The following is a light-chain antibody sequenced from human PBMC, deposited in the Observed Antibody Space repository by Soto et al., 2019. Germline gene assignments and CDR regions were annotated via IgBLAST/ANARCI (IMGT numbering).Light chain of an antibody. CDR1: QSVSSGS. CDR3: QQYRT. Sequence: EIVLTQSPGPLSLSPGERATLSCRASQSVSSGSLAWYQQNPGQAPRLLIYEASSRATGIPDRFSGSGSGTDFTLTISRLEPEDFAVYYCQQYRTFGQGTKVDIK. V-gene: IGKV3-20*01. J-gene: IGKJ1*01. CDR2: EAS.